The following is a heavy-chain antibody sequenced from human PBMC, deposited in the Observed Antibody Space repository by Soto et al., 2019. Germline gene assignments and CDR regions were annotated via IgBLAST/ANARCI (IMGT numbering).Heavy chain of an antibody. J-gene: IGHJ6*02. Sequence: PGESLKISCKGSGYSFTSYWISWVRQMPGKGLEWMGRIDPSDSYTNYSPSFQGHVTISADKSISTAYLQWSSLKASDTAMYYCASLLHYDILTGYPIYYYGMDVWGQGTTVTVSS. CDR2: IDPSDSYT. CDR3: ASLLHYDILTGYPIYYYGMDV. CDR1: GYSFTSYW. D-gene: IGHD3-9*01. V-gene: IGHV5-10-1*01.